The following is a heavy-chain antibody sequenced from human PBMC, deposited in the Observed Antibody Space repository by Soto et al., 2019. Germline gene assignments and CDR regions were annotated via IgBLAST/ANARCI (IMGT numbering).Heavy chain of an antibody. V-gene: IGHV1-69*06. CDR1: GGTFGSYA. J-gene: IGHJ4*02. Sequence: QVQLVQSGAEVKKPGSSVKVSCKSSGGTFGSYAISWVRQAPGQGLEWMGGVIPIFGTPNYAQKFHGRVTITADIPTCTAYLELSSLKAADTAMYYCANIWWTISPKEEDALWGQATLVTVSS. CDR3: ANIWWTISPKEEDAL. CDR2: VIPIFGTP. D-gene: IGHD3-16*01.